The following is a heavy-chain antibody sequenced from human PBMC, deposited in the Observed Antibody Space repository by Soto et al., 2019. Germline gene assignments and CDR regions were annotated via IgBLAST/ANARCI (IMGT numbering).Heavy chain of an antibody. J-gene: IGHJ5*02. V-gene: IGHV4-31*03. CDR2: IYYSGST. CDR3: ARSTPLPGEGGPNWFDP. Sequence: SETLSLTCTVSGGSISSGGYYWSWIRQHPGKGLEWIGYIYYSGSTYYNPSLKSRLTISVDTSKNQFSLKLSSVTAADTAVYYCARSTPLPGEGGPNWFDPWGQGTLVTVSS. D-gene: IGHD3-16*01. CDR1: GGSISSGGYY.